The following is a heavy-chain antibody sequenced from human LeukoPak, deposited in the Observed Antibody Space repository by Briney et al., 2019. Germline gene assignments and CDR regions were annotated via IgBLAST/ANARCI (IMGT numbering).Heavy chain of an antibody. Sequence: SQTLSLTCTVSVGSISCGSDYWSWIRQPAGKGLEWIGRIYTSGSTNYNPSLKSRVTISVDTSKNQFSLKLSSVTAADTAVYYCARRNVCVAVEEDWGQGTLVTVSS. V-gene: IGHV4-61*02. CDR3: ARRNVCVAVEED. CDR1: VGSISCGSDY. J-gene: IGHJ4*02. CDR2: IYTSGST. D-gene: IGHD6-19*01.